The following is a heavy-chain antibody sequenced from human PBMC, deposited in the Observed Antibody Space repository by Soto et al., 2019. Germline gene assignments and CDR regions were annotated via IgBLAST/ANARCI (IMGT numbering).Heavy chain of an antibody. CDR2: ISDDGSNK. J-gene: IGHJ4*02. Sequence: GSLRLSCAASGFAFSSYSMHWVRQAPGKGLEWVAIISDDGSNKYNADSVKGRFTISRDNSRNTLFLQMNSLRAEDTAVYYCARDRSVSVWYYVHXWGQGTLVTVSX. CDR1: GFAFSSYS. V-gene: IGHV3-30-3*01. CDR3: ARDRSVSVWYYVHX. D-gene: IGHD6-25*01.